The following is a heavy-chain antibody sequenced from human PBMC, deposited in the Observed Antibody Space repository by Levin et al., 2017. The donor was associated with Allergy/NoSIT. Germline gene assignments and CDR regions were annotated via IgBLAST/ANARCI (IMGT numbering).Heavy chain of an antibody. CDR2: IIPMVDIV. CDR3: ARGSWFDP. CDR1: GGTFRKYT. V-gene: IGHV1-69*02. Sequence: EASVKVSCRASGGTFRKYTINWVRQAPGQGLEWMGRIIPMVDIVNYAQRFQGRVTITADTSTSTAYMELNSLRSEDTAFYYCARGSWFDPWGQGTLVTVSS. J-gene: IGHJ5*02.